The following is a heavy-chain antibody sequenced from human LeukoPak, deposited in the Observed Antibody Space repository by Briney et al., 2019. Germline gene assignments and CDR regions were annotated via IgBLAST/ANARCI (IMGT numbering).Heavy chain of an antibody. CDR1: GDSISSYY. J-gene: IGHJ6*03. Sequence: SETLSLTCTVSGDSISSYYWNWIRQPPGKGLEWIGYISYSGSTNFNPSLKSRVTISVDKSRDQFTLRLISVTAADTAVYYCARGPGRSPVFGLFVRYMDVWGKGTTVTVSS. V-gene: IGHV4-59*01. CDR3: ARGPGRSPVFGLFVRYMDV. D-gene: IGHD3/OR15-3a*01. CDR2: ISYSGST.